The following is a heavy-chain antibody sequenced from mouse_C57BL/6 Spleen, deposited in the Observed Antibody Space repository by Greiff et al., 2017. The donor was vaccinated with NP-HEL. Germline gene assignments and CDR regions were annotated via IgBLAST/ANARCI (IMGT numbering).Heavy chain of an antibody. Sequence: EVKLMESGGGLVKPGGSLKLSCAASGFTFSDYGMHWVRQAPEKGLEWVAYISSGSSTIYYADTVKGRFTISRDNAKNTLFLQMTSLRSEDTAMYYCANLDSSGPFAYWGQGTLVTVSA. D-gene: IGHD3-2*02. CDR1: GFTFSDYG. CDR2: ISSGSSTI. J-gene: IGHJ3*01. CDR3: ANLDSSGPFAY. V-gene: IGHV5-17*01.